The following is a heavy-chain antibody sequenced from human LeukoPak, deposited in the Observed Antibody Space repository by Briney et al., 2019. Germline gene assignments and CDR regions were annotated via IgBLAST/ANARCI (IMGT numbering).Heavy chain of an antibody. J-gene: IGHJ4*02. CDR2: INHSGST. CDR1: GGSFSGYY. V-gene: IGHV4-34*01. Sequence: PSETLSLTCAVYGGSFSGYYWSWIRQPPGKGLEWIGEINHSGSTNYNPSLKSRVTISVDTSENQFSLKLSSVTAADTAVYYCARLDKQLWLIDYWGQGTLVTVSS. CDR3: ARLDKQLWLIDY. D-gene: IGHD5-18*01.